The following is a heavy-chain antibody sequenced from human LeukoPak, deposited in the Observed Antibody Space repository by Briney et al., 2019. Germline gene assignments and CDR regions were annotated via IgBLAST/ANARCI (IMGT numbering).Heavy chain of an antibody. CDR3: AKDRSYDILTGYSSYFDY. J-gene: IGHJ4*02. CDR1: GFTFDDYA. Sequence: GRSLRLSCGASGFTFDDYAMHWVRQAPGKGLEWVSGISWNSGSIGYADSVKGRFTISRDNAKNSLYLQMNSLRAEDTAVYYCAKDRSYDILTGYSSYFDYCGQGTLVTVSS. V-gene: IGHV3-9*01. D-gene: IGHD3-9*01. CDR2: ISWNSGSI.